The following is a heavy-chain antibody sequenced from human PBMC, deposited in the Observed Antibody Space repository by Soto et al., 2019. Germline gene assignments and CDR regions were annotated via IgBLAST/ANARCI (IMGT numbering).Heavy chain of an antibody. V-gene: IGHV3-23*01. CDR1: GFTFNDYA. CDR2: ISNSGAST. CDR3: AKLETTSIVVSAFDF. J-gene: IGHJ4*02. D-gene: IGHD2-21*01. Sequence: EMQLLESGGGLVQPGESLRLYCAASGFTFNDYAMSWVSQAPGQGLEWVSAISNSGASTYYADSVVGRFTSSRDSSKNTLYLQMNSLRVEDKAVYFCAKLETTSIVVSAFDFWGQGTLVTVSS.